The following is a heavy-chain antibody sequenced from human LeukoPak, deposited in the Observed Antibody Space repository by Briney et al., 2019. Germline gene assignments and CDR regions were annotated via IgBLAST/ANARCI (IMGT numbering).Heavy chain of an antibody. CDR3: AREGGYSSSSDYYYYGMDV. CDR1: GFTFSSYG. J-gene: IGHJ6*02. CDR2: IWYDGSNK. V-gene: IGHV3-33*01. D-gene: IGHD6-6*01. Sequence: GGSLRLSCAASGFTFSSYGMHWVRQAPGKGLEWVAVIWYDGSNKYYADSVKGRFTISRDNSKSTLYLQMNSLRAEDTAVYYCAREGGYSSSSDYYYYGMDVWGQGTTVTVSS.